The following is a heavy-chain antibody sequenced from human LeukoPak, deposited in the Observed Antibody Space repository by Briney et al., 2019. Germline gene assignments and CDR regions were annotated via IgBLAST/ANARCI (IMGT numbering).Heavy chain of an antibody. J-gene: IGHJ4*02. Sequence: QTGGSLRLSCAASGFTFSSYAMSWVRQAPGKGLEWVSAISNNGGYTYYADSVQGRFTISRDNSKSTLCLQMNSLRAEDTAVYYCAKQSGYCSDGSCYFPYWGQGTLVTVSS. V-gene: IGHV3-23*01. CDR2: ISNNGGYT. D-gene: IGHD2-15*01. CDR3: AKQSGYCSDGSCYFPY. CDR1: GFTFSSYA.